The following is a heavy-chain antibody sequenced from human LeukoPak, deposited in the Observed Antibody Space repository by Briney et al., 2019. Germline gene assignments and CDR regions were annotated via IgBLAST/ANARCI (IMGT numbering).Heavy chain of an antibody. V-gene: IGHV1-69*13. CDR1: GGTFSSYA. CDR2: IIPIFGTA. CDR3: AKGSAAGRPYYFDY. J-gene: IGHJ4*02. Sequence: SVKVSCKASGGTFSSYAISWVRQAPRQGLEWMGGIIPIFGTANYAQKFQGRVTITADESTSTAYMELSSLRAEDAAVYFCAKGSAAGRPYYFDYWGQGTLVTVSS. D-gene: IGHD6-25*01.